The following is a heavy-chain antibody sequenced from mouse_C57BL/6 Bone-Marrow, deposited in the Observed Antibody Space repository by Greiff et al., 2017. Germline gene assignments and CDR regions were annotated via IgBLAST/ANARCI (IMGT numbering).Heavy chain of an antibody. CDR1: GFTFSSYG. CDR2: ISSGGSYT. CDR3: ARRGRGAWFAY. J-gene: IGHJ3*01. Sequence: EVKLVESGGDLVKPGGSLKLSCAASGFTFSSYGMSWVRQTPDKRLEWVATISSGGSYTYYPDSVKGRFTISRDNAKNTLYLQMSSLKSEDTAMCYCARRGRGAWFAYWGQGTLVTVSA. V-gene: IGHV5-6*02.